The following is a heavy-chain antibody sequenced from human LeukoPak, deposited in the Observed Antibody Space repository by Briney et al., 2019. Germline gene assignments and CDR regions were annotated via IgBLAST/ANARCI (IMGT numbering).Heavy chain of an antibody. CDR1: GYTFTSYD. D-gene: IGHD6-6*01. V-gene: IGHV1-8*01. CDR3: ARIAARRRAPGAFDI. J-gene: IGHJ3*02. Sequence: ASVTVSCKASGYTFTSYDINWVRQATGQGLEWMGWMNPNSGNIGYAQKFQGRVTITRNTSISTAYMELSSLRSEDTAVYYCARIAARRRAPGAFDIWGQGTMVTVSS. CDR2: MNPNSGNI.